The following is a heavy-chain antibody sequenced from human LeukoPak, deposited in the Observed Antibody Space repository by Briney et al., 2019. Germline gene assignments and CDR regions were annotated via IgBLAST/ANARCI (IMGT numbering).Heavy chain of an antibody. V-gene: IGHV1-8*01. D-gene: IGHD5-18*01. Sequence: ASVKVSCKASGYTFTNYEITWVRQASGQGLEWMGWINPNSGNTGYVQKFQDRVTMTRNTSISTAYMELSSLRSEDTAVYYCARRGYNSGYFYYYYMDVWGKGTTVTVSS. J-gene: IGHJ6*03. CDR3: ARRGYNSGYFYYYYMDV. CDR2: INPNSGNT. CDR1: GYTFTNYE.